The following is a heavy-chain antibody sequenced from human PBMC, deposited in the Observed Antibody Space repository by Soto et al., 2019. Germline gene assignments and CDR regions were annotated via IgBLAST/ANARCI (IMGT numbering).Heavy chain of an antibody. Sequence: GGSLRLSCAASGFTFSSYAMSWVRQAPGKGLEWVSAISGSGGSTYYADTEKGRFTISRDNSKNTLYLQMNSLRAEDTAVYYCAKGRYDFWSGYPLMDVWGKGTTVTVSS. CDR1: GFTFSSYA. J-gene: IGHJ6*03. V-gene: IGHV3-23*01. CDR2: ISGSGGST. D-gene: IGHD3-3*01. CDR3: AKGRYDFWSGYPLMDV.